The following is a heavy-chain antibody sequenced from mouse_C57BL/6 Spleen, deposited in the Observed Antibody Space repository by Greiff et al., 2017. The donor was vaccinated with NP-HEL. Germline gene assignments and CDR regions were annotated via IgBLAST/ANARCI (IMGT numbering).Heavy chain of an antibody. Sequence: EVKLMESGGGLVKPGGSLKLSCAASGFTFSSYAMSWVRQTPEKRLEWVATISDVGSYTYYPDNVKGRFTISRDNAKNNLYLQMSHLKSEDTAMYYCAREGDGYYQSGAMDYWGQGTSVTVSS. CDR3: AREGDGYYQSGAMDY. CDR1: GFTFSSYA. V-gene: IGHV5-4*01. CDR2: ISDVGSYT. J-gene: IGHJ4*01. D-gene: IGHD2-3*01.